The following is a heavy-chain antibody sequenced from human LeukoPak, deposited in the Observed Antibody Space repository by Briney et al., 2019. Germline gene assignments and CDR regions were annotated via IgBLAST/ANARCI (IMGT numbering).Heavy chain of an antibody. CDR3: AKEGEYSSSFYYFDY. Sequence: PGGSLRLSCAASGFTFSSYAMSWVRQAPGKGLEWVSAISGSGGSTYYADSVKGRFTISRDNSKSTLYLQMNSLRAEDTAVYYCAKEGEYSSSFYYFDYRGQGTLVTVSS. V-gene: IGHV3-23*01. CDR1: GFTFSSYA. J-gene: IGHJ4*02. D-gene: IGHD6-6*01. CDR2: ISGSGGST.